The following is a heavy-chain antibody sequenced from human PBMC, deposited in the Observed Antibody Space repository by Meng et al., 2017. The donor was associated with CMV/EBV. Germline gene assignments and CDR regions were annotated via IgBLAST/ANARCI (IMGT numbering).Heavy chain of an antibody. CDR1: GFTFSSYE. CDR2: ISGSGGST. V-gene: IGHV3-23*01. Sequence: GESLKISCAASGFTFSSYEINWVRQAPGKGLEWVSAISGSGGSTYYADSVKGRFTISRDNSKNTLYLQMNSLRAEDTAVYYCARGYNWFDPWGQGTLVTVSS. J-gene: IGHJ5*02. CDR3: ARGYNWFDP.